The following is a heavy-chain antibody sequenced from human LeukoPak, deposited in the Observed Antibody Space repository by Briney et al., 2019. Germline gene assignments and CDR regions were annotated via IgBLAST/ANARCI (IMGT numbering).Heavy chain of an antibody. D-gene: IGHD1-26*01. CDR2: INPDGSQK. V-gene: IGHV3-7*01. CDR1: GLTFSSSW. J-gene: IGHJ5*02. Sequence: RPGGSLRLSCAASGLTFSSSWMNWVRQAPGKGLEWVANINPDGSQKDYVDSVKGRFTISRDNAKNSVFLQMNSLRAEDTAVYYCARYSGSFPGWLDPWGQGTLVTVSS. CDR3: ARYSGSFPGWLDP.